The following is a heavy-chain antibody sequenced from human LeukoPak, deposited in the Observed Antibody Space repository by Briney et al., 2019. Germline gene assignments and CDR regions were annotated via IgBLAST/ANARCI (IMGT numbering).Heavy chain of an antibody. Sequence: GASVKVSCKASGGTFSSYAISWVRQAPGQGLEWMGGIIPIFGTANYAQKFQGRVTITADESTSTAYMELSSLRSEDTAVYYCAREKVEYSSLNYFDYWGQGTLVTVSS. CDR1: GGTFSSYA. J-gene: IGHJ4*02. CDR3: AREKVEYSSLNYFDY. V-gene: IGHV1-69*13. CDR2: IIPIFGTA. D-gene: IGHD6-6*01.